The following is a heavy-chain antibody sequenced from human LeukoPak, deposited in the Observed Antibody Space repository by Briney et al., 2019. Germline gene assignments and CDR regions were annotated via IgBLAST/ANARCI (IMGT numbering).Heavy chain of an antibody. D-gene: IGHD3-22*01. CDR1: GYTFTGYY. J-gene: IGHJ6*03. Sequence: GASVKVSCKASGYTFTGYYMHWVRQAPGQGLEWMGRINPNSGGTNYAQKFQGRVTMTRDTSISTAYMELSRLRSDDTAVYYCARGPITMISYYYMDVWGKGTTVTVSS. V-gene: IGHV1-2*06. CDR2: INPNSGGT. CDR3: ARGPITMISYYYMDV.